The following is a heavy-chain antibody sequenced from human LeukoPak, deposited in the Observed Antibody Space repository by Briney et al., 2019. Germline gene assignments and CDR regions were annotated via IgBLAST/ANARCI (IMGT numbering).Heavy chain of an antibody. Sequence: GGSLRLSCAASGFTFGDYAMHWVRQAPGKGLEWVSLISGDGGNTYHADSVKGRFTISRDNSRNSLYLQMNSLRTGDTALYYCAKDGYGNYDYWGQGTLVTVSS. CDR2: ISGDGGNT. D-gene: IGHD4-11*01. CDR3: AKDGYGNYDY. V-gene: IGHV3-43*02. J-gene: IGHJ4*02. CDR1: GFTFGDYA.